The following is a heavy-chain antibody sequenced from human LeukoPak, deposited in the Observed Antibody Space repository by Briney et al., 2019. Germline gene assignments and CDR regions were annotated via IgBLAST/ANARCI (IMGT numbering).Heavy chain of an antibody. CDR3: ASIYYYDSSAQYFQH. Sequence: SVKVSCKASGGTFSSYAISLVRQAPGQGLEWMGGIIPIFGTANYAQKFQGRVTITTDESTSTAYMELSSLRSEDTAVYYCASIYYYDSSAQYFQHWGQGTLVTVSS. CDR1: GGTFSSYA. V-gene: IGHV1-69*05. D-gene: IGHD3-22*01. J-gene: IGHJ1*01. CDR2: IIPIFGTA.